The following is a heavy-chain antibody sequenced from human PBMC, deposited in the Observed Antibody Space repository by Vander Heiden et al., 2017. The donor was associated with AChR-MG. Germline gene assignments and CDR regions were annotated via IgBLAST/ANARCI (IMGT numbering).Heavy chain of an antibody. V-gene: IGHV3-23*01. D-gene: IGHD2-15*01. CDR2: ISGSGGRT. J-gene: IGHJ6*02. Sequence: VQLLESGGGLVQPGGSLRPSCAASGFTFSGYAMRCVPQAPGKGLEWVSTISGSGGRTYYADSVKGRFTISRDNAKNTLYLQMNSLRAEDTAVYYCAKDSTIYCSGGSCYYFYYYYGMDVWGQGTTVTVSS. CDR1: GFTFSGYA. CDR3: AKDSTIYCSGGSCYYFYYYYGMDV.